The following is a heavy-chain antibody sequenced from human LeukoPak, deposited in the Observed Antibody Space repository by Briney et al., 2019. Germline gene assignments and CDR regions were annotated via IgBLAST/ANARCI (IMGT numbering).Heavy chain of an antibody. V-gene: IGHV3-23*01. CDR2: ISGSGGST. CDR3: AKDQGNYGDYDNFDY. J-gene: IGHJ4*02. Sequence: GGSLRLSCAASGFTFSSYAMSWVRQAPGKGLEWVSAISGSGGSTYYADSVKGRFTISRDNSKNTLYLQMNSLRAEDTAVYYCAKDQGNYGDYDNFDYWGQGTLVTVSS. D-gene: IGHD4-17*01. CDR1: GFTFSSYA.